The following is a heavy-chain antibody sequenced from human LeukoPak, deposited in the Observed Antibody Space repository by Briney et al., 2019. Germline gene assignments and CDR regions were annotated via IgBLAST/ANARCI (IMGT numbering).Heavy chain of an antibody. CDR1: GFTFSSYYW. Sequence: GGSLRLSCAASGFTFSSYYWMHWVRQAPGKGLVWVSRIKSDAITTNYADSVKGRFTISRDNAKNTLYLQINSLRAEDTAVYYRARGAWTAYYFDYWGQGTLVTVSS. CDR2: IKSDAITT. D-gene: IGHD3/OR15-3a*01. J-gene: IGHJ4*02. V-gene: IGHV3-74*01. CDR3: ARGAWTAYYFDY.